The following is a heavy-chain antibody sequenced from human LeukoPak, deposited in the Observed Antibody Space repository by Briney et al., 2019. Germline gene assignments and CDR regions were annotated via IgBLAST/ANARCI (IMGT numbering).Heavy chain of an antibody. V-gene: IGHV3-23*01. J-gene: IGHJ4*02. D-gene: IGHD5-18*01. Sequence: PGGSLRLSCAASGFTFRSYAMSWFRQAPGKGLEWVSAISGSGGSTYYADSVKGRFTISRDNSKNTLYLQMNSLRAEDTAVYYCAKEGRGYSYGTYDYWGQGTLVTVSS. CDR3: AKEGRGYSYGTYDY. CDR1: GFTFRSYA. CDR2: ISGSGGST.